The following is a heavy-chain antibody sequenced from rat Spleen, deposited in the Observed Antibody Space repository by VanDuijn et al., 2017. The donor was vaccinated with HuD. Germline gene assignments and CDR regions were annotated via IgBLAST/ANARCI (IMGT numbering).Heavy chain of an antibody. CDR1: GFTFSDYY. Sequence: EVQLVESGGGLVQPGRSLKFSCAASGFTFSDYYMAWVRQAPKKGLEWVASITYEGSSTYYGDSVKGRFTISRDNAKSTLYLQMNSLRSEDTATYYCTTSNYYSSYIYLDAWGQGASVTVSS. D-gene: IGHD1-2*01. CDR2: ITYEGSST. J-gene: IGHJ4*01. CDR3: TTSNYYSSYIYLDA. V-gene: IGHV5-22*01.